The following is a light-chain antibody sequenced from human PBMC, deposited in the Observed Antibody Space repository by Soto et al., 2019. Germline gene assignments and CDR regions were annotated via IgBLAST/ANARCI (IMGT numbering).Light chain of an antibody. CDR1: PSVSTSN. J-gene: IGKJ3*01. CDR3: QQYGSSPLFT. Sequence: IGLTQSPGTLSLFPGERGTLSCRASPSVSTSNLACYQQRQSHAPRLLIYGESSRTTGIPDRFSGSGSGTDFTLTISRLEPEDFAVYYWQQYGSSPLFTFGPGTNVDIK. CDR2: GES. V-gene: IGKV3-20*01.